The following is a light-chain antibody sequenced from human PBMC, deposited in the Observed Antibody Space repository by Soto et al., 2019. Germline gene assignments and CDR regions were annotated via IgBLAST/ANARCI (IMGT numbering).Light chain of an antibody. V-gene: IGLV1-40*01. CDR1: SSNIGAGYD. CDR3: QSYDSSLSLYV. J-gene: IGLJ1*01. CDR2: GNS. Sequence: QAVLTQPPSVSGAPGQRVTISCTGSSSNIGAGYDVHWYQQLPGTAPKLLIYGNSNRPSGVPDRFSGSKSGTSASLAITGLQXEDEADYYCQSYDSSLSLYVFGTGTKLTVL.